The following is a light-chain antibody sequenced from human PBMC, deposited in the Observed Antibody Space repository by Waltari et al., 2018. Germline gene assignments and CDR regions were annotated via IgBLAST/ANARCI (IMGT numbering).Light chain of an antibody. Sequence: SYVLTQPPSVSVAPGQTARLTCGGNNIGTKSVHWYQQKPGQAPLVVVYDNSARAPGIPERFSGSNSGNTATLTISRVEAGDEADFYCQVWDSTSDHQVFGTGTKVTVL. CDR3: QVWDSTSDHQV. J-gene: IGLJ1*01. CDR2: DNS. CDR1: NIGTKS. V-gene: IGLV3-21*02.